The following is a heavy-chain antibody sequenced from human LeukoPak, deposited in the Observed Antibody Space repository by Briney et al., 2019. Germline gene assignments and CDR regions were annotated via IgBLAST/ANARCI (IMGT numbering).Heavy chain of an antibody. Sequence: ASVKVSCKASGYTFTSYYMHWVRQAPGQGLEWMGIINPSGGSTSYAQKFQGRVTMTRDTSTSTVYMELSSLRSEDTAVYYCARDGIEGFWSGYYINWFDPWGQGTLVTVSS. J-gene: IGHJ5*02. CDR1: GYTFTSYY. D-gene: IGHD3-3*01. CDR3: ARDGIEGFWSGYYINWFDP. CDR2: INPSGGST. V-gene: IGHV1-46*01.